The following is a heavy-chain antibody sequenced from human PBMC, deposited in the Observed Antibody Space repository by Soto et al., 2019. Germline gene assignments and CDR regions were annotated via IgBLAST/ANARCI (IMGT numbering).Heavy chain of an antibody. CDR2: ISAYNGNT. J-gene: IGHJ4*02. Sequence: ASVKVSCKASGYTFTSYGISWVRQAPGQGLEWMGWISAYNGNTNYAQNLQGRVTMTTDTSTSTAYMDLRSLRPDDTAVYYCARDLGQQLVDYWGQGTLVTVSS. CDR3: ARDLGQQLVDY. D-gene: IGHD6-13*01. V-gene: IGHV1-18*01. CDR1: GYTFTSYG.